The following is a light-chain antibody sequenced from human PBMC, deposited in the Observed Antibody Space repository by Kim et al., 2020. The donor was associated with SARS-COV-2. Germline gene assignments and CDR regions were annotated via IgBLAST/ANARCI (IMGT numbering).Light chain of an antibody. J-gene: IGLJ2*01. CDR3: QVWESTTTV. CDR2: QDE. V-gene: IGLV3-1*01. Sequence: SVSPGQTASITCSGDRLGNKYVWWDQKKSGQSPVVVMYQDERLPSGIPERFSGSNSGNTATLTISETQAMDEADYYCQVWESTTTVFGGGTQLTVL. CDR1: RLGNKY.